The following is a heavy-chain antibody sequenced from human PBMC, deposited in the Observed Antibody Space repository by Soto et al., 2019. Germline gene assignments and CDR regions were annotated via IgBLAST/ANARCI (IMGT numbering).Heavy chain of an antibody. J-gene: IGHJ4*02. CDR3: ARVPQQQLTLYYFDY. V-gene: IGHV3-74*01. D-gene: IGHD6-13*01. CDR1: GFTFSSYW. CDR2: INSDGSST. Sequence: GGSLRLSCAASGFTFSSYWMHWVRQAPGKGLMWVSGINSDGSSTSYADSVKGRFTISRDNAKNTLYLQMNSLRAEDTAVYYCARVPQQQLTLYYFDYWGQGTLVTGSS.